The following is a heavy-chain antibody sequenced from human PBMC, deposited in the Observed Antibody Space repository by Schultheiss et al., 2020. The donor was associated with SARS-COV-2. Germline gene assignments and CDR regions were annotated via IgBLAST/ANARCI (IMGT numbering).Heavy chain of an antibody. J-gene: IGHJ6*02. Sequence: SETLSLTCAVSGGSISSSNWWSWVRQPPGKGLEWIGEIYHSGSTNYNPSLKSRVTISVDTSKNQFSLKMTSVTAADTALYYCARDQAYGDYYYYYGMDVWGQGTTVTVSS. CDR3: ARDQAYGDYYYYYGMDV. D-gene: IGHD4-17*01. V-gene: IGHV4-4*02. CDR2: IYHSGST. CDR1: GGSISSSNW.